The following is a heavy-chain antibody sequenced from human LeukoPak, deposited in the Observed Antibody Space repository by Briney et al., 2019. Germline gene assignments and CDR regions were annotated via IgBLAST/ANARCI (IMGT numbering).Heavy chain of an antibody. Sequence: SETLSLTCTVSGGSISGYYWSWIRHPPGKGLEWIGYISYSGSTNYNPSLKSRVTISIDTSKNQFSLKLRSVTAADTAIYYCARQGYDILTGYIDAFDIWGQGTMVTVSS. CDR2: ISYSGST. J-gene: IGHJ3*02. D-gene: IGHD3-9*01. CDR1: GGSISGYY. V-gene: IGHV4-59*08. CDR3: ARQGYDILTGYIDAFDI.